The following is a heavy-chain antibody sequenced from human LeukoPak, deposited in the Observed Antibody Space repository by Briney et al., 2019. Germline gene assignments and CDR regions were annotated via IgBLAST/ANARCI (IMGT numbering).Heavy chain of an antibody. CDR2: INPNSGDT. D-gene: IGHD3-9*01. J-gene: IGHJ4*02. CDR3: AGGMTGGDY. Sequence: ASVKVSFTASGYTFTAYYIHWVRQAPGQGLEWMGWINPNSGDTNCAQKFQGRVTMTRDTSISTAYMELGRLKSDDTALYYCAGGMTGGDYGGQGTLVTVS. V-gene: IGHV1-2*02. CDR1: GYTFTAYY.